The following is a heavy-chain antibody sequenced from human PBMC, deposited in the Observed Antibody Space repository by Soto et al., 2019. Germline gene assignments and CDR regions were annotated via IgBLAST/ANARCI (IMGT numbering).Heavy chain of an antibody. CDR1: GGTFSSYT. Sequence: SVKVSCKASGGTFSSYTISWVRQAPGQGLEWMGRIIPILGIANYAQKFQGRVTITADKSTSTAYMELSSLRSEDTAVYYCARDTPGIAVASSRRSDYWGQGTLVTVSS. CDR3: ARDTPGIAVASSRRSDY. D-gene: IGHD6-19*01. J-gene: IGHJ4*02. V-gene: IGHV1-69*04. CDR2: IIPILGIA.